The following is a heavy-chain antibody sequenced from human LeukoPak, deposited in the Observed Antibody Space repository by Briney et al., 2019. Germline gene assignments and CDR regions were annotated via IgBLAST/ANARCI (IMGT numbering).Heavy chain of an antibody. CDR1: GFTFDDYT. Sequence: GGSLRLSCAASGFTFDDYTMHWVRQAPGKGLEWVSLISWDGGSTYYADSVKGRFTISRDNSKNSLYLQMNSLRTEGTALYYCAKDYSGSPGAFQHWGQGTLVTVSS. V-gene: IGHV3-43*01. J-gene: IGHJ1*01. CDR2: ISWDGGST. CDR3: AKDYSGSPGAFQH. D-gene: IGHD1-26*01.